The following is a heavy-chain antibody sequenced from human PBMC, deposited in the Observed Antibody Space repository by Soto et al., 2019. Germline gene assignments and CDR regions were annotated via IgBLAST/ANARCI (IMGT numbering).Heavy chain of an antibody. CDR3: ARDFPGIAAADQYYYYGMDV. D-gene: IGHD6-13*01. V-gene: IGHV4-4*02. J-gene: IGHJ6*02. Sequence: PSETLSLTCAVSGGSISSSNWWRWVRQPPGKGLEWIGEIYHSGRTNYNPTLKSRVTISVDKSKKQYTLKLSSLTAADTAVYYCARDFPGIAAADQYYYYGMDVWGQGTTVT. CDR2: IYHSGRT. CDR1: GGSISSSNW.